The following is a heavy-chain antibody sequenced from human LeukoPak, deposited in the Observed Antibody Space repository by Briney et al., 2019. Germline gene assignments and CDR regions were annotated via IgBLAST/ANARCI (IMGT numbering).Heavy chain of an antibody. J-gene: IGHJ4*02. CDR2: IYYSGST. CDR1: GGSIGSYH. V-gene: IGHV4-59*08. CDR3: ARHDRLATYYYDTSGPSYFDY. D-gene: IGHD3-22*01. Sequence: PSETLSLTCTVSGGSIGSYHWSWIRQPPGKGLEWIGYIYYSGSTNYNPSLKSRVTMSVDTSKNQFSLKLNSVTAADTAVYYCARHDRLATYYYDTSGPSYFDYWGQGTLVTVSS.